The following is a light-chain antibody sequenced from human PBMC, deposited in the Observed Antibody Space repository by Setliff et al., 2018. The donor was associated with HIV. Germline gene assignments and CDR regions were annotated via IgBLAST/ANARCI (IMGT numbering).Light chain of an antibody. J-gene: IGLJ3*02. V-gene: IGLV2-14*03. CDR1: SSDVGGYNY. CDR2: DVV. CDR3: SSYTSGSTWV. Sequence: QSALTQPASVSGSPGQWITIPCTGTSSDVGGYNYVSWYQQQPGKAPRLIIYDVVTRPSGVSDRFSGSKSGSTASLTISGLQAEDEADYFCSSYTSGSTWVFGGGTK.